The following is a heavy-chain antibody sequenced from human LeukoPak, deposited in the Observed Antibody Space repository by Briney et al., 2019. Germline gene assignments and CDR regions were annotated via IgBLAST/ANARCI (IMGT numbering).Heavy chain of an antibody. Sequence: PGGSLRLSCAASGFSFSNSAMHWVRQAPGKGLEWVAVISFDGTNKYYTDSVKGRFTISRDNSKNTLYVQMNSLRGDDTGVYYCASGSSVDCSGTSGPPTDYWGQGTLVTVSS. V-gene: IGHV3-30-3*01. J-gene: IGHJ4*02. CDR3: ASGSSVDCSGTSGPPTDY. D-gene: IGHD2-2*01. CDR2: ISFDGTNK. CDR1: GFSFSNSA.